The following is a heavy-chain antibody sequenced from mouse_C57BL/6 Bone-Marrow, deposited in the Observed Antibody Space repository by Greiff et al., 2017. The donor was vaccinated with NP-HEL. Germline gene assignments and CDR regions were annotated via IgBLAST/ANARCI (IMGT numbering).Heavy chain of an antibody. CDR1: GYTFTSYG. CDR2: IYPRSGNT. CDR3: ARSDYGSPYLDY. D-gene: IGHD1-1*01. J-gene: IGHJ2*01. V-gene: IGHV1-81*01. Sequence: VQLQQSGAELARPGASVKLSCKASGYTFTSYGISWVKQRTGQGLEWIGEIYPRSGNTYYNEKFKGKATLTADKSSSTAYMELRSLTSEDSAVYFCARSDYGSPYLDYWGQGTTLTVSS.